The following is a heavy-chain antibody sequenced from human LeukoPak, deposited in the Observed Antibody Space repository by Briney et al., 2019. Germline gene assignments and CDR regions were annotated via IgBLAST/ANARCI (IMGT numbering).Heavy chain of an antibody. V-gene: IGHV4-59*08. D-gene: IGHD3-22*01. CDR2: IYYSGST. CDR3: ARRMYYYDSSGYGGYWLDP. CDR1: GGSISSYY. J-gene: IGHJ5*02. Sequence: PSETLSLTCTVAGGSISSYYWSWIRQPPGKGLEWIGYIYYSGSTNYTPSLKSRVTISVDTSKNQFSLKLSSVTAADTAVYYCARRMYYYDSSGYGGYWLDPWGQGTLVTVSS.